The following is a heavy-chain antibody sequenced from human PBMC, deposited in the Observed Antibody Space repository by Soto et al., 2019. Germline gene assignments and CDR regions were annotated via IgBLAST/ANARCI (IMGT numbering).Heavy chain of an antibody. CDR2: ISWNSGSI. D-gene: IGHD6-19*01. CDR1: GFTFDDYA. Sequence: EVQLVESGGGLVQPGRSLRLSCAASGFTFDDYAMHWVRQAPGKGLEWVSGISWNSGSIGYADSVKGRFTISRDNAKNSLYLQMNSLGAEDTALYYCAKDINPGGSGWYYFDYWGQGTLVTVSS. J-gene: IGHJ4*02. V-gene: IGHV3-9*01. CDR3: AKDINPGGSGWYYFDY.